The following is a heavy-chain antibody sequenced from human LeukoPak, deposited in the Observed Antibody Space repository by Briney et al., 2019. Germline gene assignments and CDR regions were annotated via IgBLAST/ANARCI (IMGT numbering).Heavy chain of an antibody. CDR2: INSDGSST. D-gene: IGHD3-3*01. CDR3: ARGDSEPGTYYDFWSGYPNWFDP. CDR1: GFTFSSYW. V-gene: IGHV3-74*01. J-gene: IGHJ5*02. Sequence: GGSLRLSCAASGFTFSSYWMHWVRQAPGKGLVWVSRINSDGSSTSYADSVKGRFTISRDNAKNTLYLQMNSLRAEDTAVYYCARGDSEPGTYYDFWSGYPNWFDPWGQGTLVTVSS.